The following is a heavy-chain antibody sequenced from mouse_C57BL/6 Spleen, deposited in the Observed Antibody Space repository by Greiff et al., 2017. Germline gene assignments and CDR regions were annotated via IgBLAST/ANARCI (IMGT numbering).Heavy chain of an antibody. CDR3: ARSGSSGYFDV. CDR2: IHPNSGST. Sequence: QVQLQQSGAELVKPGASVKLSCKASGYTFTSYWMHWVKQRPGQGLEWIGMIHPNSGSTNYNEKFKSKATLTADKSSSTAYMQLSSLTSEDSAVYYCARSGSSGYFDVWGTGTTVTVSS. D-gene: IGHD1-1*01. V-gene: IGHV1-64*01. CDR1: GYTFTSYW. J-gene: IGHJ1*03.